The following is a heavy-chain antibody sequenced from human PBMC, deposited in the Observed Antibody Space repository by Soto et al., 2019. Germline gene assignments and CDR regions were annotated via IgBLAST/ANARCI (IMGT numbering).Heavy chain of an antibody. V-gene: IGHV3-43*01. D-gene: IGHD1-26*01. Sequence: EVQLVESGGVVVQPGGSLRLSCAASGFTFDDYTMHWVRQAPGKGLEWVSLISWDGGSTYYADSVKCRCTISRDNSKNSMYLQMNSLRTEDTALYYCAKDIRGAAQRGLDYDGMDVWGQGTTVTVS. J-gene: IGHJ6*02. CDR2: ISWDGGST. CDR1: GFTFDDYT. CDR3: AKDIRGAAQRGLDYDGMDV.